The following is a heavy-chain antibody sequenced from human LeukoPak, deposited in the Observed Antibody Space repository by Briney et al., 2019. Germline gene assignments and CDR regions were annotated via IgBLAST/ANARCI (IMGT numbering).Heavy chain of an antibody. Sequence: AGGPLRLSCAASGLTFSDYYMSWIRKAPGKGLGWVSYISRSGSTLYYADSVKGRFTIARDNAKNSLYLQMTSLRAEDSAVYYCARDGGDCGGDCYPRYWFDPWGQGTLVTVSS. V-gene: IGHV3-11*04. D-gene: IGHD2-21*02. CDR3: ARDGGDCGGDCYPRYWFDP. J-gene: IGHJ5*02. CDR1: GLTFSDYY. CDR2: ISRSGSTL.